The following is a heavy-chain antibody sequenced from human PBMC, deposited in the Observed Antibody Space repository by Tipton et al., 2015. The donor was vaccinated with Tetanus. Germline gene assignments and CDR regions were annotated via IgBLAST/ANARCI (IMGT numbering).Heavy chain of an antibody. D-gene: IGHD6-25*01. Sequence: SLRLSCAVSGFTFSNYKMNWVRQAPGRGLEWVSSISSTSRYIYYVDSVKGRFTISRDNAKNSLFLEMNSLRADDTAVYYCVSGSALDYWGQGTLITVSS. J-gene: IGHJ4*02. CDR1: GFTFSNYK. V-gene: IGHV3-21*01. CDR3: VSGSALDY. CDR2: ISSTSRYI.